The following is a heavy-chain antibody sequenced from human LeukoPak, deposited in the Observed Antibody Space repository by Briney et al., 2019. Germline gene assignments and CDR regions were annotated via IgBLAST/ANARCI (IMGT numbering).Heavy chain of an antibody. CDR1: GGSISSSSYY. J-gene: IGHJ3*02. Sequence: SETLSLTCTVSGGSISSSSYYWSWIRQPPGKGLEWIGYIYYSGSTNYNPSLKSRVTISVDTSKNQFSLKLSSVTAADTAVYYCARHGSPAARAGAFDIWGQGTMVTVSS. CDR2: IYYSGST. V-gene: IGHV4-61*05. CDR3: ARHGSPAARAGAFDI. D-gene: IGHD2-2*01.